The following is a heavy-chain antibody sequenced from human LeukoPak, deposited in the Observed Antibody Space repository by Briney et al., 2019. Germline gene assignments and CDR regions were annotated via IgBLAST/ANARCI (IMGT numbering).Heavy chain of an antibody. CDR1: GFTFSIYD. V-gene: IGHV3-13*05. Sequence: RRSLRLSCTASGFTFSIYDMHWVRHDKVKGLEWVSAISTAVDPYSLSTVKGRFTISREDAKTSFYLQMKSLRAGDTAVYYCAGQARPGSAEGAFDIWGQGTMVTVSS. CDR3: AGQARPGSAEGAFDI. CDR2: ISTAVDP. J-gene: IGHJ3*02. D-gene: IGHD3-10*01.